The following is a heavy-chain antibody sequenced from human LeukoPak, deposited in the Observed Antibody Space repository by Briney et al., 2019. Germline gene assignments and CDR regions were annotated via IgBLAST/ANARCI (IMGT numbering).Heavy chain of an antibody. D-gene: IGHD4-23*01. CDR3: AREGAVVLSNFDC. Sequence: PSETLSLTCAVSGDSISSTSYYWGWIRQPPGKGLEWIGSIFYTGTTYYNPSLKSRVTISVDTSKNQFSLKLSSVTAADTAVYYCAREGAVVLSNFDCWGQGTLVTVFS. J-gene: IGHJ4*02. V-gene: IGHV4-39*07. CDR2: IFYTGTT. CDR1: GDSISSTSYY.